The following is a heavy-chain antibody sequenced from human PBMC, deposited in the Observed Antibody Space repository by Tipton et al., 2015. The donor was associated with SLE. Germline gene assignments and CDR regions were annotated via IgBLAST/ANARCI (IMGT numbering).Heavy chain of an antibody. V-gene: IGHV4-34*01. Sequence: TLSLTCAVYGGSFSGYYWSWIRQPPGKGLEWIGEINHSGSTNYNPSLKSRVTISVDTSKNQFSLKLSSVTAADTAVYYCAGSITIFGVGRYFDYWGQGTLVTVSS. D-gene: IGHD3-3*01. J-gene: IGHJ4*02. CDR3: AGSITIFGVGRYFDY. CDR1: GGSFSGYY. CDR2: INHSGST.